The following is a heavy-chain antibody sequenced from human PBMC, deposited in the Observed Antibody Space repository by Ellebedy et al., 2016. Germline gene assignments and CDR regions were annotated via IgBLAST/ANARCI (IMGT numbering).Heavy chain of an antibody. D-gene: IGHD6-13*01. J-gene: IGHJ4*02. CDR1: GGSISSSTYP. V-gene: IGHV4-39*07. CDR2: IYYSGST. Sequence: SETLSLXXAVSGGSISSSTYPWVWVRQPPGKGLEWLGGIYYSGSTYYNPSLKSRVTISVDTAKNQLSLKLSSVTAADTAVYYCARVKEWGYTSSWSFEYWGRGTLVTVSS. CDR3: ARVKEWGYTSSWSFEY.